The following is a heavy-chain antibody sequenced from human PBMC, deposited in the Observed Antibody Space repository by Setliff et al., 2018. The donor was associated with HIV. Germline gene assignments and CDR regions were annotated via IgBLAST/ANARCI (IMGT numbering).Heavy chain of an antibody. Sequence: ASVKVSCKVSGYTFSDYYMHWVQQAPGKGLEWMGLIDPDHGEAVYAEKFQGRVTITADTSIGTAYMELRSLRSEDTAMYYCAWGTQLPIDSWGQGTLVTVSS. V-gene: IGHV1-69-2*01. J-gene: IGHJ4*02. CDR1: GYTFSDYY. D-gene: IGHD5-18*01. CDR2: IDPDHGEA. CDR3: AWGTQLPIDS.